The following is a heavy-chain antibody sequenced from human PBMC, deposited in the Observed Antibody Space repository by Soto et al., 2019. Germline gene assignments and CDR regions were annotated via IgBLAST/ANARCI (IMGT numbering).Heavy chain of an antibody. CDR2: IYSGGTI. V-gene: IGHV3-66*01. J-gene: IGHJ4*02. Sequence: PGGSLRLSCAASGFTVSQNYMSWVRQAPGKGLECVSVIYSGGTIYYADSVKGRFTISRDNAKNSLYLQMNSLRAEDTAVYYCAREEVWLSLLDYWGQGTLVTVSS. D-gene: IGHD3-22*01. CDR3: AREEVWLSLLDY. CDR1: GFTVSQNY.